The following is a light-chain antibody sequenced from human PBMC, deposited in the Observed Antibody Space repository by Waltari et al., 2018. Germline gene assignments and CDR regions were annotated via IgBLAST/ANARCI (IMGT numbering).Light chain of an antibody. J-gene: IGLJ1*01. CDR1: SGDVGSYQL. CDR3: CSYASRSTYV. Sequence: QSALTQPASVSGSPGQSITISCTETSGDVGSYQLVSWYQQPPGKAPKLMIYEVSERPSGVSNRFSGSKSGNTASLTISGLQAEDEADYYCCSYASRSTYVFGTGTKVTVL. CDR2: EVS. V-gene: IGLV2-23*02.